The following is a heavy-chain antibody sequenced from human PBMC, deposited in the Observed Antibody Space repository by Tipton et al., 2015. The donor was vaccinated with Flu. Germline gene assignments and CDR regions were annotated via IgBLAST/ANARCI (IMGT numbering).Heavy chain of an antibody. J-gene: IGHJ5*01. CDR3: ARDYGDLNWFDS. Sequence: TLSLTCSVSGDSIGSDYYWSWIRQPAGKGLEWIGRIYTSGRTSYNPSLVSRITISVDPSKNQFSLKLNSVSVADTAVYYCARDYGDLNWFDSWGQGALVTVSS. CDR1: GDSIGSDYY. D-gene: IGHD4-17*01. CDR2: IYTSGRT. V-gene: IGHV4-61*02.